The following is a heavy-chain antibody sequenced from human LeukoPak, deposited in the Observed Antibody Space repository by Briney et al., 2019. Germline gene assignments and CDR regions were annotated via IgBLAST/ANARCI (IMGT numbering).Heavy chain of an antibody. Sequence: PGGSLRVSCVVSGLNFADYAMHWVRQPPGKGLEWVSLISADGGTTFSADSVKGRFTIARDNSKNSLYLQMNSLRSEDTAMYFCAKESGKFDYWGQGTLVAVST. CDR2: ISADGGTT. CDR3: AKESGKFDY. CDR1: GLNFADYA. V-gene: IGHV3-43*02. J-gene: IGHJ4*02.